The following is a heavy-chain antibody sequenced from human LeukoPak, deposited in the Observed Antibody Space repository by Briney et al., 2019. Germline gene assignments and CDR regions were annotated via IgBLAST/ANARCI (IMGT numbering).Heavy chain of an antibody. CDR1: GGSLSNYY. D-gene: IGHD1-26*01. J-gene: IGHJ5*02. Sequence: SETLSLTCAVYGGSLSNYYWSWVRQSAEKGLEWIGEINYGGNTNYNPSLKSRVAISVDTSKNQFSLKVTFVTAADTAVYYCARHEGLYSGWFDPWGQGTLVTVSS. CDR2: INYGGNT. V-gene: IGHV4-34*01. CDR3: ARHEGLYSGWFDP.